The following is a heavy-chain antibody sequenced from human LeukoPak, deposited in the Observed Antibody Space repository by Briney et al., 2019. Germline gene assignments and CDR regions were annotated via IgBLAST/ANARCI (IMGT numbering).Heavy chain of an antibody. CDR2: IIPIFGTA. J-gene: IGHJ4*02. D-gene: IGHD1-26*01. CDR1: GGTFSRYA. Sequence: SVKVSCKASGGTFSRYAISWVRQAPGQGLERMGGIIPIFGTANYAQKFQGRVTITADESTSTAYMELSSLRSEDTAVYYCASVEQETVFGYSSVAIDYWGQGTLVTVSS. V-gene: IGHV1-69*13. CDR3: ASVEQETVFGYSSVAIDY.